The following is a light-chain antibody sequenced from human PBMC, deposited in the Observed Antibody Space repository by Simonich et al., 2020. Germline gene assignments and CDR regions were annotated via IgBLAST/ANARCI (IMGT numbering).Light chain of an antibody. CDR3: QQRSNWPPIT. CDR1: QSVSSN. V-gene: IGKV3-15*01. Sequence: EIVMTQSPATLSVSPGERATLSCRASQSVSSNLAWYQQKPGQAPRLRIYGASTRATGIPARFSGSGSGTEFTLTISSMQSEDFAVYYCQQRSNWPPITFGQGTRLEIK. J-gene: IGKJ5*01. CDR2: GAS.